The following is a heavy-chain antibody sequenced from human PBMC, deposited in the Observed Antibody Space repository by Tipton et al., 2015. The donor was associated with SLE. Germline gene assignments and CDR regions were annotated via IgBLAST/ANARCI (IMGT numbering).Heavy chain of an antibody. CDR1: GGSISSYY. CDR3: ARLPSVRGAFDF. V-gene: IGHV4-59*08. CDR2: IYYTGTT. Sequence: LRLSCTVSGGSISSYYWAWIRQAPGRGLEYIGYIYYTGTTDYSSSLESRVSISLDTSKSQLSLRLTSVTAADTAIYFCARLPSVRGAFDFWGQGTMVTVTS. J-gene: IGHJ3*01.